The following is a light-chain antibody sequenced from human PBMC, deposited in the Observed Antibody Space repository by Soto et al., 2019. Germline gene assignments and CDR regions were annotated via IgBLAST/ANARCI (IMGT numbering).Light chain of an antibody. V-gene: IGLV2-23*02. CDR1: SGDVGNYEL. CDR2: EVT. CDR3: CSFAGRSTYVV. Sequence: QSVLTQPASVSGSPGQSITISCIGTSGDVGNYELVSWYQQLPGKAPKLIIYEVTKRPSGVPNRFSGSKSGNTASLTISGLLAEDEADYHCCSFAGRSTYVVFGGGTKLTVL. J-gene: IGLJ2*01.